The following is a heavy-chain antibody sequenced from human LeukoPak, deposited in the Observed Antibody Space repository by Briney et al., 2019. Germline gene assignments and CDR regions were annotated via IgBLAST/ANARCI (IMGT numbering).Heavy chain of an antibody. Sequence: GGSLRLSCAASGFTFDDYAMHWVRQAPGKGLEWVSLISWDGGSTYYADSVKGRFTISRDNSKNTLYLQMNSLRAEDTAVYYCAGPEYYYDSSGSLGYWGQGTLVTVSS. CDR2: ISWDGGST. D-gene: IGHD3-22*01. CDR1: GFTFDDYA. J-gene: IGHJ4*02. CDR3: AGPEYYYDSSGSLGY. V-gene: IGHV3-43D*04.